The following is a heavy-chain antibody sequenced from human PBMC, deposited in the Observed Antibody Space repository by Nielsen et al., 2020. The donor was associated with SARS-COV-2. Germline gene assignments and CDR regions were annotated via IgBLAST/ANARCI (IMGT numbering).Heavy chain of an antibody. Sequence: GSLRLSCTVSGGSIRSDSHYWGWIRQPPGKGLEWIASIYYSGNANYNPSLKSRVTSSLDTPRKQFSLRLSSVTAADTAVYYCAREVRLGNYWFFDLWGRGTLVTVSS. J-gene: IGHJ2*01. D-gene: IGHD2/OR15-2a*01. CDR1: GGSIRSDSHY. V-gene: IGHV4-61*01. CDR2: IYYSGNA. CDR3: AREVRLGNYWFFDL.